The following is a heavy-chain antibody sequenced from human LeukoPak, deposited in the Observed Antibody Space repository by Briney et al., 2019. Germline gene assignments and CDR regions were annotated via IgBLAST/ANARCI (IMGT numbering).Heavy chain of an antibody. CDR2: IIPIFGTA. CDR3: AREAAPLTVTTYYFDY. CDR1: GGTFSSYA. J-gene: IGHJ4*02. D-gene: IGHD4-17*01. Sequence: LRASVKVSCKASGGTFSSYAISWVRQAPGQGLEWMGGIIPIFGTANYAQKFQGRVTITADESTSTAYMELSSLRSEDTAVYYCAREAAPLTVTTYYFDYWGQGTLVTVSS. V-gene: IGHV1-69*13.